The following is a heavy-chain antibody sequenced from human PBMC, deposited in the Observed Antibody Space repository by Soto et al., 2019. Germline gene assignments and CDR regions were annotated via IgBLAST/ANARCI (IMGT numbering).Heavy chain of an antibody. CDR1: GGTFSSYT. V-gene: IGHV1-69*02. CDR3: ARAKQQLENPSGYYYYYKDV. D-gene: IGHD6-13*01. CDR2: IIPILGIA. J-gene: IGHJ6*03. Sequence: SVKVSCKASGGTFSSYTISWVRQAPGQGLEWMGRIIPILGIANYAQKFQGRVTITADKSTSTAYMELSSLRSEDTAVYYCARAKQQLENPSGYYYYYKDVWGKGTTVTVSS.